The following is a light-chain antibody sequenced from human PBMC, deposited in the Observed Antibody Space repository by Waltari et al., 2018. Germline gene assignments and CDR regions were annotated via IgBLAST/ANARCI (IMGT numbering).Light chain of an antibody. CDR1: QSVSSY. V-gene: IGKV3D-11*02. Sequence: EIVLTQSPATLSLSPGERVTLSCRASQSVSSYLAWYQQKPGQAPRLLIYDASNRATGIPARFSGSGPGTDFTLTISSLEPEDFAVYYCQQRSNWSLTFGGGTKVEIK. CDR2: DAS. J-gene: IGKJ4*01. CDR3: QQRSNWSLT.